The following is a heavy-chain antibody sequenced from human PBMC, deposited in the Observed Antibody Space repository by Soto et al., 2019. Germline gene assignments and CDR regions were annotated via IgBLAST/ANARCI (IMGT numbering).Heavy chain of an antibody. V-gene: IGHV3-30*18. CDR2: ISYDGSNK. J-gene: IGHJ6*02. Sequence: PGGSLRLSCAASGFTFSRYAMHWVRQAPGKGLEWVAVISYDGSNKYYADSVKGRFTISRDNSKNTLYLQMNSLRAEDTAVYYCAQDRSEQLEYYGMDAWGQGTGVTVSS. D-gene: IGHD6-6*01. CDR1: GFTFSRYA. CDR3: AQDRSEQLEYYGMDA.